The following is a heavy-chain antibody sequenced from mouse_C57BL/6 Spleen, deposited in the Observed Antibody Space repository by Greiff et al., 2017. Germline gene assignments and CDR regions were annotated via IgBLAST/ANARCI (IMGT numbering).Heavy chain of an antibody. Sequence: QVQLQQSGAELAKPGASVKLSCKASGYTFTTYPMHWVKQSPGQSLEWIGYINPSSGYTKYNQKFKDKATLTADKSSSTAYMPLSSLTYEDSAVYYCGRGSGSSLMDYWGQGTSVTVSS. D-gene: IGHD1-1*01. CDR1: GYTFTTYP. J-gene: IGHJ4*01. CDR2: INPSSGYT. CDR3: GRGSGSSLMDY. V-gene: IGHV1-7*01.